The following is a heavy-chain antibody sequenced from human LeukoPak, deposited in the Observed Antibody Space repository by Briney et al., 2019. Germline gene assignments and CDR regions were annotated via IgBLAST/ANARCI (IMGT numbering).Heavy chain of an antibody. CDR2: IKQDGSEK. V-gene: IGHV3-7*01. CDR1: GFTFSSYW. CDR3: ARDRGNDYNRWDY. J-gene: IGHJ4*02. Sequence: GGSLRLSCATSGFTFSSYWMSWVRQAPGKGLEWVANIKQDGSEKYYVDSVKGRFTISRDNAKNSLYLQMNSLRAEDTAVYYCARDRGNDYNRWDYWGQGTLVTVSS. D-gene: IGHD1-1*01.